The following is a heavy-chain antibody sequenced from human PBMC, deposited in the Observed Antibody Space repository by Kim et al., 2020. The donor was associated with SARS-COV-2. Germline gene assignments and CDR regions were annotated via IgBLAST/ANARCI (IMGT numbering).Heavy chain of an antibody. CDR1: GFTFSSFW. J-gene: IGHJ2*01. V-gene: IGHV3-7*04. CDR3: ARGGHWSFHV. Sequence: GGSLRLSCAASGFTFSSFWMSWVRQAPGKGLEWVANIKQDGGEKNYVDSVKGRFTVSRDNAKNSLYLQMNSLRAEDTAVYYCARGGHWSFHVWGRGTLVTVSS. CDR2: IKQDGGEK. D-gene: IGHD3-16*01.